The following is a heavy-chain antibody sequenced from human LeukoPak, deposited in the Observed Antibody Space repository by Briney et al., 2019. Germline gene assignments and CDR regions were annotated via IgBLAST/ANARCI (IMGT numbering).Heavy chain of an antibody. J-gene: IGHJ4*02. CDR2: ISGSGGST. Sequence: PGASLRLSCAASGFTFSSYATSWVRQAPGKGLEWVSAISGSGGSTYYADSVKGRFTISRDNSKNTLYLQMNSLRAEDTAVYYCAKDPGYYYDSSGYFDYWGQGTLVTVSS. CDR1: GFTFSSYA. CDR3: AKDPGYYYDSSGYFDY. D-gene: IGHD3-22*01. V-gene: IGHV3-23*01.